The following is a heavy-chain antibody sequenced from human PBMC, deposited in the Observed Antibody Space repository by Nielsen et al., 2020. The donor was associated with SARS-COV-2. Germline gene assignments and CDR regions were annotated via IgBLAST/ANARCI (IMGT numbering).Heavy chain of an antibody. J-gene: IGHJ6*02. Sequence: ESLKISCAASGFTFDDYAMHWIRQPPGKGLEWIGYIYYSGSTNYNPSLKSRVTISVDTSKNQFSLKLSSVTATDTAVYYCARSLALGDYYYYGMDVWGQGTTVTVSS. CDR1: GFTFDDYA. V-gene: IGHV4-59*01. CDR3: ARSLALGDYYYYGMDV. D-gene: IGHD3-16*02. CDR2: IYYSGST.